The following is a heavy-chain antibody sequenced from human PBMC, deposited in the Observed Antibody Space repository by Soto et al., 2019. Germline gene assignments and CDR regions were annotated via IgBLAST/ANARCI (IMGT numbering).Heavy chain of an antibody. Sequence: SVTVSCKSYGGTFSSYAMNWVRQAPGQGLEWMGGIIPILGTPNNAQKFQGRVTITADESTSTAYMELSSLRSEDTAVYYCVSIPTGVNAFHIWGQGTMATVSS. V-gene: IGHV1-69*13. CDR1: GGTFSSYA. D-gene: IGHD7-27*01. CDR3: VSIPTGVNAFHI. CDR2: IIPILGTP. J-gene: IGHJ3*02.